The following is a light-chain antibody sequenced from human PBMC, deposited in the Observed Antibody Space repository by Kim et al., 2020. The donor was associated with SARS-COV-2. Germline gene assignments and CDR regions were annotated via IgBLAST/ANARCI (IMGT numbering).Light chain of an antibody. CDR1: SGHSSYI. V-gene: IGLV4-60*03. Sequence: QPVLTQSSSASASLGSSVNLTCTLSSGHSSYIIAWHQQQPGKAPRYLMKLESSGSYNKGSGVPDRFSGSSSGADRYLTISNLQSEDEADYYFETWERVFGGGTQLTVL. CDR2: LESSGSY. CDR3: ETWERV. J-gene: IGLJ3*02.